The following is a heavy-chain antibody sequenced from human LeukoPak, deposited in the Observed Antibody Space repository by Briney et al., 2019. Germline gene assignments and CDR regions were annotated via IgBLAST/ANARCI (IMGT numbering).Heavy chain of an antibody. V-gene: IGHV4-59*01. CDR3: ARGGWYSDY. J-gene: IGHJ4*02. CDR2: IYSSGST. D-gene: IGHD6-19*01. CDR1: SGSISNYY. Sequence: PSETLSLTCNVSSGSISNYYWSWIRQPPRKALEWIGYIYSSGSTKYNPSLKSRVTMSMDTSKSQFSLKLSSVTAADTAVYYCARGGWYSDYWGQGTLVTVSS.